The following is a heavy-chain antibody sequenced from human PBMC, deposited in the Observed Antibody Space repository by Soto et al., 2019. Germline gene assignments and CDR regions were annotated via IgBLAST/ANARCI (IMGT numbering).Heavy chain of an antibody. J-gene: IGHJ6*02. V-gene: IGHV4-61*01. Sequence: QVQLQESGPGLVKPSEPLSLTCTVSGGSVSSGSYYWSWIRQPPGKGRWWIGYIYYSESTNYNPSLKSRVTLSVDTSKNQFSRKLRSVTAAHTAVYYCARDPTVTTYYYYGMDVWGQGTTVTGSS. D-gene: IGHD4-17*01. CDR2: IYYSEST. CDR1: GGSVSSGSYY. CDR3: ARDPTVTTYYYYGMDV.